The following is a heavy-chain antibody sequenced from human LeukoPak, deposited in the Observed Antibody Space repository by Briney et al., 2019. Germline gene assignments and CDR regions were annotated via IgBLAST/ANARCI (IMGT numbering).Heavy chain of an antibody. CDR2: INHSGST. V-gene: IGHV4-34*01. D-gene: IGHD6-19*01. CDR1: GGSFSGYY. Sequence: SETLSLTCAVYGGSFSGYYWSWIRQPPGKGLEWIGEINHSGSTNYNPSLKSRVTISVDTSKNQFSLKLSSVTAADTAVYYCAREPPGYSSGWYYFDYWGQGTLVTVSS. CDR3: AREPPGYSSGWYYFDY. J-gene: IGHJ4*02.